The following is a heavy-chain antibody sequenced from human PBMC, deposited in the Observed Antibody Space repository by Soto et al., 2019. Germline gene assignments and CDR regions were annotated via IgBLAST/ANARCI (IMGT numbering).Heavy chain of an antibody. J-gene: IGHJ5*02. D-gene: IGHD1-7*01. CDR1: GGSFSGYY. Sequence: SETLSLTCAVYGGSFSGYYWSWIRQPPGKGLEWIGEINHSGSTNYNPSLKSRVTISVDTSKNQFSLKLSSVTAADTAVYYCASGRYNWNYFNWFDPWGQGTLVTVSS. CDR3: ASGRYNWNYFNWFDP. V-gene: IGHV4-34*01. CDR2: INHSGST.